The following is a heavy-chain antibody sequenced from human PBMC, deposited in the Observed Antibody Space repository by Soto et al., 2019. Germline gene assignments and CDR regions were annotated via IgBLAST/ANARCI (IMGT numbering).Heavy chain of an antibody. CDR3: SRDGQRGGDY. CDR2: IIPIFGTA. V-gene: IGHV1-69*13. Sequence: GASVKVSCKASGGTFSSYAISWVRQAPGQGLEWMGGIIPIFGTANYAQKFQGRVTITADESTSTAYMELSSLRSEDTAVYYCSRDGQRGGDYWGQGTLVTVSS. D-gene: IGHD3-16*01. CDR1: GGTFSSYA. J-gene: IGHJ4*02.